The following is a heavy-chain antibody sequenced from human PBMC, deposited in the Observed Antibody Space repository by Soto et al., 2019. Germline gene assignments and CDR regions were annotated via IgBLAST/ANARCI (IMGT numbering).Heavy chain of an antibody. J-gene: IGHJ4*02. Sequence: EVQLVESGGGLVQPGGSLRLSCAASGFTFSSYWMHWVRQVPGKGLVWVSHINSDGRNTDYADSVKGRFTISRDNAKNTLFLPMTHVRAEDTAVYYCSRGPPEWGQGTLVTVSS. V-gene: IGHV3-74*01. CDR1: GFTFSSYW. CDR3: SRGPPE. CDR2: INSDGRNT.